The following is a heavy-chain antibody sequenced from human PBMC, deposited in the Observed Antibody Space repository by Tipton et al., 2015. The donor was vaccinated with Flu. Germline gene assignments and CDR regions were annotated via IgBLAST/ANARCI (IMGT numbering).Heavy chain of an antibody. CDR2: ISSSSYI. V-gene: IGHV3-21*01. D-gene: IGHD6-13*01. J-gene: IGHJ4*02. CDR3: ARESAAGSFDFDS. CDR1: GFTFSSYS. Sequence: SLRLSCAASGFTFSSYSMNWVRQAPGKGLEWVSSISSSSYIYYADSVKGRFTISRDNAKNSLYLQMNSLRAEDTAVYYCARESAAGSFDFDSWGQGTLVTVSS.